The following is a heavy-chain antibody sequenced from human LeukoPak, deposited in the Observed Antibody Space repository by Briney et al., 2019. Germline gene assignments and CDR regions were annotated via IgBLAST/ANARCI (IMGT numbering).Heavy chain of an antibody. J-gene: IGHJ4*02. CDR2: IYSGGST. V-gene: IGHV3-66*01. Sequence: GGSLRLSCAASGFTFSSYGMSWVRQASGKGLEWVSVIYSGGSTYYADSVKGRFTISRDNSKNTLYLQMNSLRAEDTAVYYCARDQRSRGVIITLDYWGQGTLVTVSS. CDR1: GFTFSSYG. CDR3: ARDQRSRGVIITLDY. D-gene: IGHD3-10*01.